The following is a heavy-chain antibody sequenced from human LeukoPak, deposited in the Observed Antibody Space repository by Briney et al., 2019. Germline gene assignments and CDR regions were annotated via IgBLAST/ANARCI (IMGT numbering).Heavy chain of an antibody. D-gene: IGHD3-10*01. V-gene: IGHV4-34*01. Sequence: PSETLSLTCAVYGGSFSGYYLSWIRQPPGKGLEWIGEINHSGSTNYNPSLKSRVTISVDTSKNQFSMKLSSVTAADTAVYYCARGAVVTMVRGVLDPYYYYYMDVWGKGTTVTVSS. CDR1: GGSFSGYY. J-gene: IGHJ6*03. CDR2: INHSGST. CDR3: ARGAVVTMVRGVLDPYYYYYMDV.